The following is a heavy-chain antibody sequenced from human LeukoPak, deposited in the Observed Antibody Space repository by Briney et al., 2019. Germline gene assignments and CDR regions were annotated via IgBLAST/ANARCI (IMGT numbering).Heavy chain of an antibody. Sequence: PSETLSLTCTVSGGSISSSSYYWGWIRQPPGKGLEWIGSIYYSGSTYYNPSLKSRVTISVDTSKNQFSLKLSSVTAADTAVSYCASCHYYDSSDWFDPWGQGTLVTVSS. CDR1: GGSISSSSYY. CDR2: IYYSGST. V-gene: IGHV4-39*01. D-gene: IGHD3-22*01. J-gene: IGHJ5*02. CDR3: ASCHYYDSSDWFDP.